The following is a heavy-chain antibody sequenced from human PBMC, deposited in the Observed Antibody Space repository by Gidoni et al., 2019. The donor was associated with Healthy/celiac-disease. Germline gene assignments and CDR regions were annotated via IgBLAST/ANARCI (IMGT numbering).Heavy chain of an antibody. D-gene: IGHD3-3*01. CDR3: ARDRTRDRDAFDI. V-gene: IGHV3-21*01. CDR2: ISSSSSYI. CDR1: GFTFSSYS. J-gene: IGHJ3*02. Sequence: EVQLVESGGGLVKPGWSLRLSCAASGFTFSSYSMNWVRQAPGKGLEWVSSISSSSSYIYYADSVKGRFTISRDNAKNSLYLQMNSLRAEDTAVYYCARDRTRDRDAFDIWGQGTMVTISS.